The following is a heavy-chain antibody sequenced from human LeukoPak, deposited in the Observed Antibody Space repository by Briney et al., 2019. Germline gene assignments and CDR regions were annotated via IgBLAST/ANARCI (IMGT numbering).Heavy chain of an antibody. CDR2: GSYDGRTK. CDR1: GFTFSSYG. D-gene: IGHD2-21*02. CDR3: AKAGHCGGDCYSIMDY. V-gene: IGHV3-30*18. Sequence: VQPGRSLRLSCAASGFTFSSYGMHWVRQAPGKGLEWVAGGSYDGRTKYYADSVNGRFSISRDNSKNTLYLQMNSLRAEDTAVYYCAKAGHCGGDCYSIMDYWGQGTLVTVSS. J-gene: IGHJ4*02.